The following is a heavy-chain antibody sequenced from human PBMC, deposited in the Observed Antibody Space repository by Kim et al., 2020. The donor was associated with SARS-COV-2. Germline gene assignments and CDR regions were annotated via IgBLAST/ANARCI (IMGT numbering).Heavy chain of an antibody. CDR2: ISGSGGST. CDR1: GFTFSSYA. V-gene: IGHV3-23*01. CDR3: AKRRFGESVFDY. Sequence: GGSLRLSCAASGFTFSSYAMSWVRQAPGKGLEWVSAISGSGGSTYYADSVKGRFTISKDNSKNTLYRQMNSLRAEDTAVYYCAKRRFGESVFDYWGQGTLVTVSS. J-gene: IGHJ4*02. D-gene: IGHD3-10*01.